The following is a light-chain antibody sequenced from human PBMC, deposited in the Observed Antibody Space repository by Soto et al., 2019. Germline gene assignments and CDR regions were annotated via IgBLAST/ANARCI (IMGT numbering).Light chain of an antibody. J-gene: IGKJ2*01. CDR2: GAS. CDR3: QQYGGSPPTYT. CDR1: QSVSSTF. Sequence: IVLTQSPGSLSLSPGERATLSCRASQSVSSTFFAWYQQKPGQAPSLLIFGASSRATGIPDRFSGSGSGTDFTLTISRREPEDFAVYYCQQYGGSPPTYTFGQGTKLEIK. V-gene: IGKV3-20*01.